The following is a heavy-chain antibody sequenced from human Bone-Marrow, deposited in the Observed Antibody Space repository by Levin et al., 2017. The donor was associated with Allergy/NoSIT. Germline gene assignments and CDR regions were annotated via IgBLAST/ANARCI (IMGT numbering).Heavy chain of an antibody. D-gene: IGHD5-12*01. CDR2: ISGYNRNT. J-gene: IGHJ4*02. CDR1: GYTFADYG. Sequence: ASVKVSCRASGYTFADYGIGWVRQAPAQGLEWLGWISGYNRNTNYAQRLQGRVTMTIDTSTNTAFMELRSLRSDDTGVYYCARTRGFSGYDYFDYWGQGTLVSVSS. CDR3: ARTRGFSGYDYFDY. V-gene: IGHV1-18*01.